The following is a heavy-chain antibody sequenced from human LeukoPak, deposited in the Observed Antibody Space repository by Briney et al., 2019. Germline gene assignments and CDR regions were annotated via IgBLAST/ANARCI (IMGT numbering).Heavy chain of an antibody. Sequence: PGGSLRLSCAASGFTFSSYGMTWVRQAPGKGLEWVSTINTSGGTTYYTDSVKGRFTGSRDNSKNTLYLQMNSLRAEDTAVYYCAKGYNWYDRWGQGTLVTVSS. J-gene: IGHJ5*02. CDR2: INTSGGTT. CDR1: GFTFSSYG. CDR3: AKGYNWYDR. V-gene: IGHV3-23*01.